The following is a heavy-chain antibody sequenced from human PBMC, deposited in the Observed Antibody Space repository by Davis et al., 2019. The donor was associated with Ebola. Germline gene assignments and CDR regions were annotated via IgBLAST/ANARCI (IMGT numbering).Heavy chain of an antibody. J-gene: IGHJ4*02. CDR3: SRQPAAPKSLSRTWYLGSYFFDY. D-gene: IGHD6-13*01. CDR1: GGSISSPNYY. Sequence: SETLSLTCSVTGGSISSPNYYWGWVRQSPGKGLEWIATVYYTGSTYYNPSLKSRVTISADTSKNYFSLKLGSGAAADTAGDYCSRQPAAPKSLSRTWYLGSYFFDYWGQGTLVTGSS. CDR2: VYYTGST. V-gene: IGHV4-39*01.